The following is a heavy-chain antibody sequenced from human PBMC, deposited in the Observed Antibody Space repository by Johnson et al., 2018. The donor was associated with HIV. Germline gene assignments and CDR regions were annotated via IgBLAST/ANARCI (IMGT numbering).Heavy chain of an antibody. CDR1: GFTFNDYA. CDR3: AKVRRGSSWYIAFDI. J-gene: IGHJ3*02. CDR2: ISWNSENI. D-gene: IGHD6-13*01. V-gene: IGHV3-9*01. Sequence: VQLVESGGGLVQPGRSLRLSCAASGFTFNDYAMHWVRQVPGKGLEWVSGISWNSENIAYADSVKGRFTISRDNSKNTLYLQMNSLRAEDTAVYYCAKVRRGSSWYIAFDIWGQGTMVTVSS.